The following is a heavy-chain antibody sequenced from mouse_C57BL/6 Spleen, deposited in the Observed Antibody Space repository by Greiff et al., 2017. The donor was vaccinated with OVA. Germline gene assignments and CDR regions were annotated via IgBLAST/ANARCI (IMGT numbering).Heavy chain of an antibody. CDR3: AREDGYDDHYAMDY. Sequence: EVQGVESGGGLVKPGGSLKLSCAASGFTFSDYGMHWVRQAPEKGLEWVAYISSGSSTIYYADTVKGRFTISRDNAKNTLFLQMTSLRSEDTAMYYCAREDGYDDHYAMDYGGQGTSVTVSS. CDR2: ISSGSSTI. J-gene: IGHJ4*01. V-gene: IGHV5-17*01. CDR1: GFTFSDYG. D-gene: IGHD2-2*01.